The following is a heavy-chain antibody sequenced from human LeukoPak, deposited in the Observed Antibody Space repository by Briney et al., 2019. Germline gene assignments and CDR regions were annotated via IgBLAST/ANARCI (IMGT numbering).Heavy chain of an antibody. J-gene: IGHJ4*02. CDR1: GYSVNELS. CDR2: FNREDDAP. CDR3: ATLDSYYDTSGRPLLPD. V-gene: IGHV1-24*01. Sequence: ASVKVSCKVSGYSVNELSMHWVRQAPGLGLEGMGGFNREDDAPVYAQQFQGGVTMTEDTSTDTAYMELSSLRSEDTALYYCATLDSYYDTSGRPLLPDWGQGTLVTVSS. D-gene: IGHD3-22*01.